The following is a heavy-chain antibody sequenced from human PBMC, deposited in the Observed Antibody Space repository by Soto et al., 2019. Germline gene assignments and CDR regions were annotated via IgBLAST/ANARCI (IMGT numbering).Heavy chain of an antibody. D-gene: IGHD2-2*01. V-gene: IGHV4-30-2*01. CDR1: GGSISSGGYS. Sequence: QLQLQESGSGLVKPSQTLSLTCAVSGGSISSGGYSWSWIRQPSGKGLEWIGYMYHSGSTYYNPSLKSRVTISIDRSKNQFSLKLSSVTASDTAVYYCARVPYYLGQGILVTVSS. CDR3: ARVPYY. J-gene: IGHJ4*02. CDR2: MYHSGST.